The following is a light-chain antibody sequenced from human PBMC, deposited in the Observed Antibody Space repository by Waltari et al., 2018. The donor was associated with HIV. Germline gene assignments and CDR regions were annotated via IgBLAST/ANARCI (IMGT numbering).Light chain of an antibody. J-gene: IGLJ3*02. Sequence: QSVLTQPSSASGTPGQRVAISCSGSSPNLDSNTVNWYQQLPGTAPKLLVYSNNQRPSGVPDRISGSKSGTSASLAISGLQSEDEADYYCAAWDDSLNGWVFGGGTKLTVL. CDR3: AAWDDSLNGWV. CDR1: SPNLDSNT. V-gene: IGLV1-44*01. CDR2: SNN.